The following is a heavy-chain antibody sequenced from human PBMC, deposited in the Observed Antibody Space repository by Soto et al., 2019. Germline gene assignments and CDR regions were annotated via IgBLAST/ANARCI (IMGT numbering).Heavy chain of an antibody. D-gene: IGHD6-13*01. CDR3: TRGKSGSAWSFYNYGMDV. Sequence: PGGSLRLSCSASGFTFGDYPMIWFRQAPGKGLEWVGFIRSKAYGETPEYAASVQGRFTISRDDSKSLAYLHMSSLTTEDTAVYYCTRGKSGSAWSFYNYGMDVWGQGTTVTVSS. CDR1: GFTFGDYP. J-gene: IGHJ6*02. V-gene: IGHV3-49*03. CDR2: IRSKAYGETP.